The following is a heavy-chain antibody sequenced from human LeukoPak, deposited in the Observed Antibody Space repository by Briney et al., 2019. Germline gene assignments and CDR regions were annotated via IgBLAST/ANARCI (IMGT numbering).Heavy chain of an antibody. CDR1: GYTFTGYY. J-gene: IGHJ4*02. D-gene: IGHD4-17*01. CDR2: INPNSGGS. V-gene: IGHV1-2*06. CDR3: ARDQNDYGDYNY. Sequence: GASVKASCKASGYTFTGYYMHWVRQAPGQGLEWMGRINPNSGGSNYAQKFQGRVTMTRDTSISTVCMELNRLRSDDTAIYYCARDQNDYGDYNYWGQGTLVTVSS.